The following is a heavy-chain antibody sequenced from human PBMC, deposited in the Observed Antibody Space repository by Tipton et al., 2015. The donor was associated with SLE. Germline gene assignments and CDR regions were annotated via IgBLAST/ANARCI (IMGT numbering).Heavy chain of an antibody. J-gene: IGHJ4*02. V-gene: IGHV3-23*01. CDR3: AKGDSSGSYYFDY. CDR1: GFTFSSYA. D-gene: IGHD3-22*01. CDR2: ISGSGGST. Sequence: SLRLSCAASGFTFSSYAMSWVRQAPGKGLEWVSAISGSGGSTYYADSVKGRFTISRGNSKNTLYLQMNSLRAEDTAVYYCAKGDSSGSYYFDYWGQGTLVTVSS.